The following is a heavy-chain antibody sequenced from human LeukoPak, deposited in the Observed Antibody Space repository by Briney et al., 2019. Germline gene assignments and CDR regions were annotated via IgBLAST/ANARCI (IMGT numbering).Heavy chain of an antibody. D-gene: IGHD6-13*01. CDR1: GYTFTSYD. CDR2: MNPNSGNT. CDR3: ARAGYSSSWREFDP. Sequence: ASVKVSCKASGYTFTSYDINWVRQATGQGLEWMGWMNPNSGNTGYAQKFQGRVTITADKSTSTAYMELSSLRSEDTAVYYCARAGYSSSWREFDPWGQGTLVTVSS. J-gene: IGHJ5*02. V-gene: IGHV1-8*01.